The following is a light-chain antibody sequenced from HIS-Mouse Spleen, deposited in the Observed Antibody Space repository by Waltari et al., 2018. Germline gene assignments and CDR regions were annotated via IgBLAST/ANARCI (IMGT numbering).Light chain of an antibody. V-gene: IGLV2-18*02. J-gene: IGLJ1*01. CDR1: SSDVGRYNR. CDR3: SSYTSSSTV. CDR2: EVS. Sequence: QSALTQPPSVSGSPGQSVTISCTGTSSDVGRYNRVSWYQQPPGTAPQLICYEVSHRPSGVPDRFSGSKSGNTASLTISGLQAEDEADYYCSSYTSSSTVFGTGTKVTVL.